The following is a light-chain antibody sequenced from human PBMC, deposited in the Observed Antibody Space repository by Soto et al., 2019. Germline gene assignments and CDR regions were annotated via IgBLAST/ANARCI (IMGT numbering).Light chain of an antibody. J-gene: IGKJ1*01. V-gene: IGKV1-5*03. CDR1: QSSSSW. CDR3: QQYNSYTPLWT. CDR2: KAS. Sequence: DIQMTQSPSTLSASVGDRVTITCRASQSSSSWLAWYQQKPGKAPKLLIYKASSLESGVPSRFSGSGSGTDFTLIISNLQPDDFATYYCQQYNSYTPLWTFGQGTKVEIK.